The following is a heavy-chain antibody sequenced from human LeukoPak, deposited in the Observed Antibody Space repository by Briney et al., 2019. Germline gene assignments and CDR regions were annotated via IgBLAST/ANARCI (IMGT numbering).Heavy chain of an antibody. J-gene: IGHJ4*02. D-gene: IGHD4-17*01. CDR1: GYTFTDYF. CDR2: INPNSGGT. V-gene: IGHV1-2*02. CDR3: ARDHGDGTVFT. Sequence: ASVKVSCKASGYTFTDYFMHWERPAPGQGLEWMGWINPNSGGTNYAQKFQGRVTMTRDTSISTAYMELSRLRSDDTAVYYCARDHGDGTVFTWGQGTLVTVSS.